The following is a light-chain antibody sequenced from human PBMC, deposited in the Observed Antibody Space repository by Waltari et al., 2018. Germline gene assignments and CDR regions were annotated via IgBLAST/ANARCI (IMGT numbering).Light chain of an antibody. CDR2: WAS. Sequence: DIVMTQSPDSLAVSLGERATINCKSSQSVLYSSNNKNYLAWYQQKPGQPPKLLIYWASTRESGVPYRFSCSGSGTDFTLTISSLQAEDVAVYYCQQYYSTLSWTFGQGTKVEIK. CDR1: QSVLYSSNNKNY. CDR3: QQYYSTLSWT. V-gene: IGKV4-1*01. J-gene: IGKJ1*01.